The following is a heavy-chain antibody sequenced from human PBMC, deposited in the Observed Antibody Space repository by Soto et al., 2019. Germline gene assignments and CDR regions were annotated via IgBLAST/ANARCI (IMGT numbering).Heavy chain of an antibody. Sequence: SETLSLTCAVYGGSFSGYYWNWIRQPPGKGLEWIGEITQSGSTNYNPSLKSRVTMSVDTSKNQFSLNLTSVTAADTAVYYCARAPSPPYNWSRARLGFEPWGQGTRVTVSS. J-gene: IGHJ5*02. V-gene: IGHV4-34*01. D-gene: IGHD1-20*01. CDR3: ARAPSPPYNWSRARLGFEP. CDR2: ITQSGST. CDR1: GGSFSGYY.